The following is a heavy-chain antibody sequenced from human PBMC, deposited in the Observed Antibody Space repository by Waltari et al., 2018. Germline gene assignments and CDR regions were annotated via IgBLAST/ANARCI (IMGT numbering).Heavy chain of an antibody. CDR3: AKVVRSSWYQSDY. V-gene: IGHV3-23*03. D-gene: IGHD6-13*01. CDR2: IYSGGST. J-gene: IGHJ4*02. CDR1: GFTFSSYA. Sequence: EVQLLESGGDLVQPGGSLRLSCAASGFTFSSYAMSWVRQAPGKGLEWVSVIYSGGSTYYADSVKGRFTISSDNSKNTLYLQMNSLRAEDTAVYYCAKVVRSSWYQSDYWGQGTLVTVSS.